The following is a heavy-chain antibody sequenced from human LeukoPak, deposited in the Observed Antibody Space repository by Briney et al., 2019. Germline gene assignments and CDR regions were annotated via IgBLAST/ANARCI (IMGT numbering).Heavy chain of an antibody. Sequence: GRSLRLSCAGSGFSFDNCAIHWVRQAPGKGLDWVAGVTYDGSREFYADSVKGRFTISRDNSRNTLYLQMNSLTDEDTALYYCATDGYDFDHWGQGTLVIVSS. V-gene: IGHV3-30*03. CDR3: ATDGYDFDH. CDR2: VTYDGSRE. CDR1: GFSFDNCA. J-gene: IGHJ4*02. D-gene: IGHD5-24*01.